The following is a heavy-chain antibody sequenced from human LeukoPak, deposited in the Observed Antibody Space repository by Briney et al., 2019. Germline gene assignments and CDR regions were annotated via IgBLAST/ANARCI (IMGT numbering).Heavy chain of an antibody. V-gene: IGHV3-23*01. D-gene: IGHD2-8*02. J-gene: IGHJ4*02. CDR2: IFPSGGEI. CDR3: ATYRQVLLPFES. Sequence: GGSLRLSCAASGFTFSNYAMSWVRQPPGKGLEWVSSIFPSGGEIHYADSVRGRFTISRDNSKSTLSLQMNSLRAEDTAIYYCATYRQVLLPFESWGQGTLVTVSS. CDR1: GFTFSNYA.